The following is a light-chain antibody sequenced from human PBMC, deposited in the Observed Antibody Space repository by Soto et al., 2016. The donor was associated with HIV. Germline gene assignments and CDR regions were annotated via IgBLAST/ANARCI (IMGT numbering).Light chain of an antibody. CDR3: SSRDSSGNHV. J-gene: IGLJ1*01. CDR2: AEK. Sequence: SAELTQDPAVSVALGQTIRITCQGDSLRSYYATWYQQKPGQAPAFVVYAEKNRPSGIPDRFSGSSSGNTASLTITGAQAEDEADYYCSSRDSSGNHVFGAGTKVTVL. V-gene: IGLV3-19*01. CDR1: SLRSYY.